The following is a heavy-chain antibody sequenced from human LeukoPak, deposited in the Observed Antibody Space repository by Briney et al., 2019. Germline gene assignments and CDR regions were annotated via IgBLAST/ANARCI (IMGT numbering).Heavy chain of an antibody. CDR1: GFTFRSHA. CDR3: ARGRTAVALYYGMDV. J-gene: IGHJ6*02. V-gene: IGHV3-23*01. D-gene: IGHD6-19*01. Sequence: GGSLRLSCAATGFTFRSHAMNWVRQAPGKGLEWVSGIGGSGGRTYYADSVTGRFTISRDNSKNTVYLQMNSLRAADTAVYYCARGRTAVALYYGMDVWGHGTTVTVFS. CDR2: IGGSGGRT.